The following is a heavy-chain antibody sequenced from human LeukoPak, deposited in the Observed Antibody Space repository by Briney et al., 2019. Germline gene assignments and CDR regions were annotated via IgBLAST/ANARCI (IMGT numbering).Heavy chain of an antibody. CDR3: AKDRQLWYRLAFDY. V-gene: IGHV3-23*01. CDR1: GFTFSSYA. Sequence: GGSLRLSCAASGFTFSSYAMSWVRQAPGKGLEWVSALSGGGGSTYYADSVKGRFTISRDNSKNTLYRQMNSLRAEDTAVYYCAKDRQLWYRLAFDYWGQGTLVTVSS. D-gene: IGHD3-10*01. J-gene: IGHJ4*02. CDR2: LSGGGGST.